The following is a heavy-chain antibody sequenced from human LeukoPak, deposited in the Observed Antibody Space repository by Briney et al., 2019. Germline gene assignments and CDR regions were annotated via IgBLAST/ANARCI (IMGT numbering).Heavy chain of an antibody. CDR1: GDSISTYH. CDR3: ARDKRHSYGRYFDP. Sequence: SETLSLTCSVSGDSISTYHWNWIRKPLGKGLEWIGYMQSTGNSNYNPSLKNRVNIFVDMSKNQFVLNLRSVTAADTAVYYCARDKRHSYGRYFDPWGQGMLVTVSS. CDR2: MQSTGNS. D-gene: IGHD5-18*01. J-gene: IGHJ4*02. V-gene: IGHV4-59*01.